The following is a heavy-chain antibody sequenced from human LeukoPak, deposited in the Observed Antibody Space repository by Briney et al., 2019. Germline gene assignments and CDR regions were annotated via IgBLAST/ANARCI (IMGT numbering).Heavy chain of an antibody. CDR2: IKQDGSEQ. CDR3: ARPLMYYYGSETYFWFDP. D-gene: IGHD3-10*01. CDR1: GFTFSDHY. Sequence: GGSLRLSCATSGFTFSDHYMTWIRQAPGKGLEWVANIKQDGSEQYYVDSVKGRFTISRDNAKNSLSLQMNSLRAEDTAVYYCARPLMYYYGSETYFWFDPWGQGTLVTVSS. J-gene: IGHJ5*02. V-gene: IGHV3-7*01.